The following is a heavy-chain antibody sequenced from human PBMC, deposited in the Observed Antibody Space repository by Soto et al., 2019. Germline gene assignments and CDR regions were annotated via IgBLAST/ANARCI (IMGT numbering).Heavy chain of an antibody. CDR3: ARDLWGYCGADCYPLDV. CDR2: MYYTGST. D-gene: IGHD2-21*02. V-gene: IGHV4-61*08. Sequence: PSETLSLTCTVSGDSISSGDYYWSWIRQPPGKGLEWIGYMYYTGSTFYNPSLKSRVTISVDTSKNQFSLKLNSVTAADTAVYYCARDLWGYCGADCYPLDVWGQGTTVTVSS. CDR1: GDSISSGDYY. J-gene: IGHJ6*02.